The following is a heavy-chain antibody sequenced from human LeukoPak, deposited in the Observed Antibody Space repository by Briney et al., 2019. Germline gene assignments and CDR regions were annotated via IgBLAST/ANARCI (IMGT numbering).Heavy chain of an antibody. D-gene: IGHD3-22*01. Sequence: ASVKVSCKASGYTFTSYCIRWVRQAPGQGPEWMGWISAYNGNTNYAQNLQGRVTMTTDTSTSTAYMELRSLRSDDTAVYYCASNTYYYDTSSLDVWGKGTTVTISS. CDR2: ISAYNGNT. CDR3: ASNTYYYDTSSLDV. CDR1: GYTFTSYC. V-gene: IGHV1-18*01. J-gene: IGHJ6*04.